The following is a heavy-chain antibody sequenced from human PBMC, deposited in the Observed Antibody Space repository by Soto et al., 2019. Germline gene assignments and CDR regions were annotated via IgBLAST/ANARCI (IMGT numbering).Heavy chain of an antibody. Sequence: EVQLVESGGGLVQPGGSLRLSCAACGFTFSSYWMNWVRQAPGKGLEWVANVRQGGSETYYVDSVKGRFTICRDNAKNSLYLQMNRLRAENTAVYYCARENSGPGWSGYYYYYYMDVWGRGTTVTVSS. CDR3: ARENSGPGWSGYYYYYYMDV. D-gene: IGHD3-3*01. CDR2: VRQGGSET. V-gene: IGHV3-7*01. CDR1: GFTFSSYW. J-gene: IGHJ6*03.